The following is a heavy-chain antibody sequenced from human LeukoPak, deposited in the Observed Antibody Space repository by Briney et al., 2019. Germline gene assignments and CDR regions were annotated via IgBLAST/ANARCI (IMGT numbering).Heavy chain of an antibody. D-gene: IGHD6-13*01. CDR2: INSGSTNP. Sequence: GGSLRLSCEASGFIFSSYTMNWIRQAPGKGLEWVASINSGSTNPYYADSVKGRFTTSRDDAKKSLYLQMTSLRVEDTSVYYCARDFLAAGDYWGQGTLVTVSS. J-gene: IGHJ4*02. CDR1: GFIFSSYT. V-gene: IGHV3-21*01. CDR3: ARDFLAAGDY.